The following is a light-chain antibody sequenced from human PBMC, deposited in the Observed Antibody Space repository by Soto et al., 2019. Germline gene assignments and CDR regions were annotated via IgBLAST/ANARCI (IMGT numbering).Light chain of an antibody. V-gene: IGLV2-14*01. CDR3: SSYTSSSIDYV. CDR2: EVS. J-gene: IGLJ1*01. Sequence: QSALTQPASVSGSPGQSITISCTGTSSDVGGYNYVSWYQQHPGKAPKLMIYEVSNRPSGVSNRFSGSKSVNTASLTISGLLAEDEADYYCSSYTSSSIDYVFGTGTKLTVL. CDR1: SSDVGGYNY.